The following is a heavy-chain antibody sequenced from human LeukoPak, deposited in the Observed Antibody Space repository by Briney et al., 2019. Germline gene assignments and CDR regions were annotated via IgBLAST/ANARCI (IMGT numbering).Heavy chain of an antibody. J-gene: IGHJ4*02. CDR1: GFTVSSNY. CDR3: ARTIDDFWSGYYPLD. V-gene: IGHV3-53*01. CDR2: IYSGGST. D-gene: IGHD3-3*01. Sequence: GGPLRLSCAASGFTVSSNYMSWVRQAPGKGLEWVSVIYSGGSTYYADSVKGRFTISRDNSKNTLYLQMNSLRAEDTAVYYCARTIDDFWSGYYPLDWGQGTLVTVSS.